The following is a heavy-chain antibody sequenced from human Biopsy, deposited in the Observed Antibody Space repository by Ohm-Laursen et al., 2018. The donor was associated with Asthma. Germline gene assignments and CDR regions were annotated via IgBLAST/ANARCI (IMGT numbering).Heavy chain of an antibody. CDR3: ARCQVGYSSGWSLLLKKIYYSGMDV. J-gene: IGHJ6*02. CDR1: GGTFSNFA. D-gene: IGHD6-19*01. Sequence: SSVKVSCKAPGGTFSNFAISWVRQAPGQGLEWLGGLTTVFGTTNYAQKFQGRVTITADESTSTAYMEVTSLRSEDPAIYYCARCQVGYSSGWSLLLKKIYYSGMDVWGQGTAVTVSS. V-gene: IGHV1-69*01. CDR2: LTTVFGTT.